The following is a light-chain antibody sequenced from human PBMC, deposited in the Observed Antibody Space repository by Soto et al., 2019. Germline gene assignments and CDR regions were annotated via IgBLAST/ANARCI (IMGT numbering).Light chain of an antibody. CDR1: QNIHTN. Sequence: EIFVAQSSAPLSVALWDIATLSCWAGQNIHTNLAWYQQKPGQAPRLLFYGASTGATGLPARFSGSGSGTEFTLTINSLQAEDCAVYYCQQYYNWPRTFGQGTRLEIK. CDR3: QQYYNWPRT. J-gene: IGKJ5*01. V-gene: IGKV3-15*01. CDR2: GAS.